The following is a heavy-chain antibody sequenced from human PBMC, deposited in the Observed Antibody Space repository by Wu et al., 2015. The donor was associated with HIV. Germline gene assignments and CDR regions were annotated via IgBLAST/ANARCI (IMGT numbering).Heavy chain of an antibody. CDR3: ASGLLWFGDLFPP. V-gene: IGHV1-2*02. CDR2: INTDSGGT. D-gene: IGHD3-10*01. CDR1: GYTFKSYA. Sequence: QVQLVQSGAEVKKPGASVRVSCQASGYTFKSYAITWMRQARGQGLEWMGWINTDSGGTNSSQKFQGRVTMTRDTSINTAYMELRRLRSDDTAVYYCASGLLWFGDLFPPWGQGTRVTVSS. J-gene: IGHJ3*01.